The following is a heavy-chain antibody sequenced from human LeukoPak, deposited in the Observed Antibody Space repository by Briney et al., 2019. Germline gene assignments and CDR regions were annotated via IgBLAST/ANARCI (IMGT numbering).Heavy chain of an antibody. J-gene: IGHJ3*02. CDR1: GGSISSSSYY. V-gene: IGHV4-39*07. D-gene: IGHD2-21*01. Sequence: SETLSLTCTVSGGSISSSSYYWGWIRQPPGKGLEWIGSIYYSGSTYHNPSLKSRVTTSVDTSKNQFSLKLSSVTAADTAVYYCARDIYCGGDCYSAAFDIWGQGTMVTVSS. CDR2: IYYSGST. CDR3: ARDIYCGGDCYSAAFDI.